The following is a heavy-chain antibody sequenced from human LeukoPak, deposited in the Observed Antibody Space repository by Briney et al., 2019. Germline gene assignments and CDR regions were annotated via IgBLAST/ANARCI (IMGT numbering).Heavy chain of an antibody. D-gene: IGHD3-10*01. J-gene: IGHJ4*02. CDR1: GYTFTGYY. V-gene: IGHV1-2*02. CDR3: ARWLRGYYGSGSYVDY. Sequence: ASVKVSCKASGYTFTGYYMRWVRQAPGQGLEWMGWINPNSGGTNYAQKFQGRVTMTRETSISTAYMELSRLRSDDTAVSYCARWLRGYYGSGSYVDYWGQGTLVTVSS. CDR2: INPNSGGT.